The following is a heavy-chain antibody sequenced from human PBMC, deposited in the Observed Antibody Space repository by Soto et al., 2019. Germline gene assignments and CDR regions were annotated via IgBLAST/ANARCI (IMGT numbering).Heavy chain of an antibody. J-gene: IGHJ5*02. CDR1: GYTFTSYD. CDR2: MNPNSGNT. V-gene: IGHV1-8*01. D-gene: IGHD1-26*01. Sequence: QVQLVQSGAEVKKPGASVKVSCKASGYTFTSYDINWVRQATGQGLEWMGWMNPNSGNTGYAQKFQGRVTMTRNTSISTAYMELSSLRSEDTAVYYCARGPTEGYSGHRNWFDPWGQGTLVTVSS. CDR3: ARGPTEGYSGHRNWFDP.